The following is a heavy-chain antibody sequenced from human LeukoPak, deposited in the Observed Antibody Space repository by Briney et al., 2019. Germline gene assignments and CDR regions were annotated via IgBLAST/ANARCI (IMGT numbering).Heavy chain of an antibody. J-gene: IGHJ3*02. D-gene: IGHD1-7*01. V-gene: IGHV3-23*01. CDR2: ISGSGGST. CDR1: GFTFSSYA. CDR3: AKDPRTGTTFSATAAFDI. Sequence: GGSLRLSCAASGFTFSSYAMSWVRQAPGKGLEWVSAISGSGGSTYYADSVKGRFTISRDNSKNTLYLQMNSLRAEDTAVYYCAKDPRTGTTFSATAAFDIWGQGTMVTVSS.